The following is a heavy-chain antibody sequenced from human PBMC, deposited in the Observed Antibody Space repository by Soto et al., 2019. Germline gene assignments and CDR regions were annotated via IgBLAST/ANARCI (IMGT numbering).Heavy chain of an antibody. CDR2: ISSSSSTI. Sequence: EVQLVESGGGLVQPGGSLRLSCAASGFTFSSYSMNWVRQAPGKGLEWVSYISSSSSTIYYADSVKGRFTISRDNAKNSLYLQMNSLRAEDTAVYYCARDHYDFWSGPGWFEPWGQGTLVTVSS. J-gene: IGHJ5*02. CDR1: GFTFSSYS. CDR3: ARDHYDFWSGPGWFEP. D-gene: IGHD3-3*01. V-gene: IGHV3-48*01.